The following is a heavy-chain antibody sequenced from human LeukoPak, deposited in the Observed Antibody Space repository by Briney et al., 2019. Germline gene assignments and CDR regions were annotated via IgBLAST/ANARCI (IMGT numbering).Heavy chain of an antibody. J-gene: IGHJ4*02. D-gene: IGHD2-2*01. CDR1: GFTFSSYA. CDR3: ARGGVVVLPAASFDY. Sequence: GGSLRLSCAASGFTFSSYAMSWVRQAPGKGLEWVSAISGSGGSTYYADSVKGRFTISRDNAKNSMYLQMTSLRAEDTAVYYCARGGVVVLPAASFDYWGQGTLVTVSS. V-gene: IGHV3-23*01. CDR2: ISGSGGST.